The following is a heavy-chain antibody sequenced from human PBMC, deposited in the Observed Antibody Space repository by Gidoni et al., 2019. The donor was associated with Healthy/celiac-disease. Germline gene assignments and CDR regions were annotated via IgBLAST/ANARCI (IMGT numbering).Heavy chain of an antibody. D-gene: IGHD3-9*01. J-gene: IGHJ6*02. CDR2: IYYSGST. V-gene: IGHV4-59*01. Sequence: QVQLQESGPGLVKPSETLSLTCTVSGGSISSYYWSWIRQPTGKGLEWIGYIYYSGSTNYNPSLKSRVTISVDTSKNQFSLKLSSVTAADTAVYYCARDSAYYDILTGYYLRGMDVWGQGTTVTVSS. CDR3: ARDSAYYDILTGYYLRGMDV. CDR1: GGSISSYY.